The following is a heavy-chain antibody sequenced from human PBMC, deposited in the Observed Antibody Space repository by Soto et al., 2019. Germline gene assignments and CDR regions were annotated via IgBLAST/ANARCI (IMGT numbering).Heavy chain of an antibody. D-gene: IGHD6-19*01. CDR1: GGTFSSYA. CDR3: ARDLAGRATDTKGGRDYCQH. V-gene: IGHV1-69*12. J-gene: IGHJ1*01. Sequence: QVQLVQSGAEVKKPGSSVKVSCKASGGTFSSYAISWVRQAPGQGLEWMGGIIPIFGTANYAQKFQGRVTITADESTSTAYMELSSLRSEDTAVYYCARDLAGRATDTKGGRDYCQHWGQGTLVTVSS. CDR2: IIPIFGTA.